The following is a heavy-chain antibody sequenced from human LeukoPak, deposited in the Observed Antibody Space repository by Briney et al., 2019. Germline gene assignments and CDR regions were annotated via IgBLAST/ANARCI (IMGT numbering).Heavy chain of an antibody. CDR3: ARDRPSLPAAIGVFDY. J-gene: IGHJ4*02. V-gene: IGHV7-4-1*02. D-gene: IGHD2-2*02. Sequence: GASVKVSCKASGYTFTSYAMNWVRQAPGQGLEWMGWINTNTGNPTYAQGFTGRFVFSLDTSVSTAYLQISSLKAEDTAVYYCARDRPSLPAAIGVFDYWGQGTLVTVSS. CDR2: INTNTGNP. CDR1: GYTFTSYA.